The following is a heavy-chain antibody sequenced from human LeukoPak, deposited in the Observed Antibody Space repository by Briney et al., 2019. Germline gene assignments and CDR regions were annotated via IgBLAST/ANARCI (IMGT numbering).Heavy chain of an antibody. Sequence: GGSLRLSCAASGFTFSNYGMHWVRQAPGKGVGWVAFTRYDGSNKYYADSVKGRFTISRDNSKNTLYLQMNSLRDEDTAVYYCAKDEDGGSAPYYGMDVWGQGTTVTVSS. D-gene: IGHD2-15*01. CDR2: TRYDGSNK. CDR1: GFTFSNYG. CDR3: AKDEDGGSAPYYGMDV. V-gene: IGHV3-30*02. J-gene: IGHJ6*02.